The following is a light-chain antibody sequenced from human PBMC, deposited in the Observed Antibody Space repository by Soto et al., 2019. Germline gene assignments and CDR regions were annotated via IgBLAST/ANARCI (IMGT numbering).Light chain of an antibody. Sequence: EIVLTQSPATLSLSPGERATLSCRASQSVDNYLDWYQQKPGQAPRLLIYDASNRATGIPARFSGSGSGTDFTLTISSLEPEDFAVYYCQQYNNWPQTFGQGTKVDI. CDR3: QQYNNWPQT. V-gene: IGKV3-11*01. J-gene: IGKJ1*01. CDR1: QSVDNY. CDR2: DAS.